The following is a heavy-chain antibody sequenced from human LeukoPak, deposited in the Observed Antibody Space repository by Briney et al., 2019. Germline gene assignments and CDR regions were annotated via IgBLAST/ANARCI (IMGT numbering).Heavy chain of an antibody. Sequence: PSETLSLTCAVYGGSFSGYYWSWIRQPPGKGLEWIGEINHSGSTNYNPSLKSRVTISVDTSKNQFSLKLSSVTAADTAVYYCARVAAAAALDYWGQGTLVTVSS. CDR3: ARVAAAAALDY. CDR1: GGSFSGYY. D-gene: IGHD6-13*01. J-gene: IGHJ4*02. CDR2: INHSGST. V-gene: IGHV4-34*01.